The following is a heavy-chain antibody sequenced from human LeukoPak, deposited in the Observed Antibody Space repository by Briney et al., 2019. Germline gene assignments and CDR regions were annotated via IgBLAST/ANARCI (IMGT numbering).Heavy chain of an antibody. CDR2: ISWNSGSI. D-gene: IGHD2-21*02. J-gene: IGHJ3*02. CDR3: AKSQWGLLKDAFDI. V-gene: IGHV3-9*01. Sequence: GGSLRLSCAASGFTFDDYAMHWVRHAPGKGLEWVSGISWNSGSIGYADSVKGRFTISRDNAKNSLYLQMNSLRAEDTALYYCAKSQWGLLKDAFDIWGQGTMVTVSS. CDR1: GFTFDDYA.